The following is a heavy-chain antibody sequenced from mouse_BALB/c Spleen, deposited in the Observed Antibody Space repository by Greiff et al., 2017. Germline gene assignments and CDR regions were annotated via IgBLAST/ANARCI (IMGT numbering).Heavy chain of an antibody. CDR2: IWSGGST. CDR3: ARKERGYYAMDY. J-gene: IGHJ4*01. Sequence: VMLVESGPGLVQPSQSLSITCTVSGFSLTSYGVHWVRQSPGKGLEWLGVIWSGGSTDYNAAFISRLSISKDNSKSQVFFKMNSLQANDTAIYYCARKERGYYAMDYWGQGTSVTVSA. V-gene: IGHV2-2*02. CDR1: GFSLTSYG.